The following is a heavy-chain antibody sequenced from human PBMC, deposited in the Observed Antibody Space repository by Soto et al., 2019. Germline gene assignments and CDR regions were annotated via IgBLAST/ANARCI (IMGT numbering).Heavy chain of an antibody. CDR3: ARVRIRNFRVVTGHYFYY. J-gene: IGHJ4*02. Sequence: SETLSLTGSVSGGSVSSGVYYWTWIRQPPGNALTLIGLRSNRGRTNYNPSLTSRVAISLDRSRDKFSLKLTSVTAADTAVYYCARVRIRNFRVVTGHYFYYWGRGTLVTVSS. V-gene: IGHV4-61*08. D-gene: IGHD3-3*02. CDR1: GGSVSSGVYY. CDR2: RSNRGRT.